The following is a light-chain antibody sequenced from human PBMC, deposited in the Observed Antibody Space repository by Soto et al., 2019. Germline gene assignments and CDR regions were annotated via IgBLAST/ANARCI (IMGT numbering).Light chain of an antibody. CDR3: SSYTDRNNVV. CDR2: DVS. V-gene: IGLV2-8*01. Sequence: QSVLTQSPSASGSPGQSVTISCTGTSSDIGGYDSVSWYQQHPGKAPKVMIYDVSKRPSGVPDRFSGSKSCNTASLTVSALQAEDEADLYCSSYTDRNNVVFGTGTKVTVL. CDR1: SSDIGGYDS. J-gene: IGLJ1*01.